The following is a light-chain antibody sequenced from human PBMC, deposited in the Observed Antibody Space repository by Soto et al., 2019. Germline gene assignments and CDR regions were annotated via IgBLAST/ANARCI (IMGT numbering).Light chain of an antibody. CDR3: SSYTNSATWV. CDR1: SSDVGDYDY. J-gene: IGLJ3*02. V-gene: IGLV2-14*01. CDR2: EVS. Sequence: QSVLTQPASVSGSPGQSITISCTGSSSDVGDYDYVSWYQQHPGKAPKLIISEVSDRPSGVSNRFSGSKSGNTASLTISGLQAEDEADYFCSSYTNSATWVFGGGTKLTVL.